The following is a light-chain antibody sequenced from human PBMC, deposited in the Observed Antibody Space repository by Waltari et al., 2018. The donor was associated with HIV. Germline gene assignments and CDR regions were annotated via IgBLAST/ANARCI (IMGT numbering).Light chain of an antibody. CDR3: QQCYSTPWT. CDR2: WAS. Sequence: DIVMTQSPASLAVSLGERATINCKSNQSLLLNFNNKTYLTWYQQQPGQYPKLLLYWASTRESGFPDRFSGSGSGTDFNLTISSLQAEDVATYYCQQCYSTPWTFGRGTKVEI. CDR1: QSLLLNFNNKTY. J-gene: IGKJ1*01. V-gene: IGKV4-1*01.